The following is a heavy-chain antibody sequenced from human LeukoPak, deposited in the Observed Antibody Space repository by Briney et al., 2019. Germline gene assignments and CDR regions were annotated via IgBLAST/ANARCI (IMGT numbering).Heavy chain of an antibody. CDR3: ANDPIAAHNSRGYYYYYMDV. CDR1: GFTFSNYA. J-gene: IGHJ6*03. Sequence: PGGSLRLSCAASGFTFSNYAMSWVRQAPGKGLEWVLAISGSGGSTYYADSVKGRFTISRDNSKNTLYLQMNSLRAEDTAVYYCANDPIAAHNSRGYYYYYMDVWGKGTTVTVSS. D-gene: IGHD6-6*01. CDR2: ISGSGGST. V-gene: IGHV3-23*01.